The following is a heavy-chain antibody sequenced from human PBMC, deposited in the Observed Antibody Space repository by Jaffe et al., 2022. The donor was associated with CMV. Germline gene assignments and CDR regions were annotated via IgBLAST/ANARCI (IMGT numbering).Heavy chain of an antibody. J-gene: IGHJ4*02. CDR1: GFSFSISA. CDR3: AADRTYSLHDYGDNVEKFDS. D-gene: IGHD4-17*01. V-gene: IGHV1-58*01. CDR2: IAAGSGNT. Sequence: QMQLVQSGPEVKKPGTSVKVSCKASGFSFSISAVQWVRQARGQRLEWIGWIAAGSGNTNYAQKFQERVTITRDMSTSTAYMELSSLRSEDTALYYCAADRTYSLHDYGDNVEKFDSWGQGTLVTVSS.